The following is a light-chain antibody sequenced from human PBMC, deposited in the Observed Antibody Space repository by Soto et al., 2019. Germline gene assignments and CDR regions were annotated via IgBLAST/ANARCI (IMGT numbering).Light chain of an antibody. Sequence: SPGTLSLSPGERATLSCRASQSVSSSYLAWYQQKPGQAPRLLIYGASNRATGIPDRFSGSGSGTVFIFTFSRMGAEDFAVYYCQQYGSSRITFGQGTRLEIK. CDR3: QQYGSSRIT. CDR2: GAS. CDR1: QSVSSSY. V-gene: IGKV3-20*01. J-gene: IGKJ5*01.